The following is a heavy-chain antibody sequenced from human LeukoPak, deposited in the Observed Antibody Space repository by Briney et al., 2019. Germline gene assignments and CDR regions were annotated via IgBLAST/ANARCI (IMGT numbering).Heavy chain of an antibody. Sequence: GGSLRLSCAASGFTFGNSWVHWVRQTPGKGLEWVSAIETDGSATTYADSVEGRFSISRDNAKNILYLQMNSLRVEDTAVYYCARGGGYRLDYWGQGTLVTVSS. J-gene: IGHJ4*02. CDR2: IETDGSAT. CDR1: GFTFGNSW. D-gene: IGHD6-25*01. CDR3: ARGGGYRLDY. V-gene: IGHV3-74*01.